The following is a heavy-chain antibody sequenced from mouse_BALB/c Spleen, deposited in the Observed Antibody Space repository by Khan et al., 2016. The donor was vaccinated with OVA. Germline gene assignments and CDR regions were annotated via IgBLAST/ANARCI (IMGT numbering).Heavy chain of an antibody. CDR3: ARVYYRSDGYYAMDY. Sequence: QVQLKESGPGLVAPSQSLSITCTVSGFSLSRYNIHWVRQSPGKGLEWLGIIWGGGGTDYNSTLKSRLSISKYNSKSQVFLKMNSLQTDDSAMYYCARVYYRSDGYYAMDYWGQGTSVTVSS. CDR1: GFSLSRYN. V-gene: IGHV2-6-4*01. J-gene: IGHJ4*01. D-gene: IGHD2-14*01. CDR2: IWGGGGT.